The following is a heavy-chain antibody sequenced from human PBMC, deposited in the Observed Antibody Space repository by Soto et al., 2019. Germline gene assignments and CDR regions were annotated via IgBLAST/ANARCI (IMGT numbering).Heavy chain of an antibody. CDR1: GGTFSSYA. D-gene: IGHD2-15*01. CDR3: AGGMGYCSGGSCYPGGMDV. Sequence: QVQLVQSGAEVKKPGSSVKVSCKASGGTFSSYAISWVRQAPGQGLEWMGGIIPIFGTANYAQKFQGRVTITADESTSTAYMELRSLRSEDTAVYYCAGGMGYCSGGSCYPGGMDVWGQGTTVTVSS. V-gene: IGHV1-69*12. CDR2: IIPIFGTA. J-gene: IGHJ6*02.